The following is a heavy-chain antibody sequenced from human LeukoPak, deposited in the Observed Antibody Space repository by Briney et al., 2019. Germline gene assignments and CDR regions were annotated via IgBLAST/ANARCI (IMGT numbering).Heavy chain of an antibody. J-gene: IGHJ3*02. Sequence: PGGSLRLSCAASGFTFSSYSMNWVRQAPGKGLEWVSSISSSSSYIYYADSVKGRFTISRDNAKNSLYLQMNSLRAEDTAVYYCAREVPMTTVTHDAFDIWGQGTMVTVSS. D-gene: IGHD4-17*01. CDR3: AREVPMTTVTHDAFDI. CDR2: ISSSSSYI. CDR1: GFTFSSYS. V-gene: IGHV3-21*01.